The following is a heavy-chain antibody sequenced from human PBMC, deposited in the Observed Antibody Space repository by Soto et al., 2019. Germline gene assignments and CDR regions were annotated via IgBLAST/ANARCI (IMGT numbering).Heavy chain of an antibody. CDR2: INHSGST. CDR1: GGSFSGYY. Sequence: QVQLQQWGAGLLKPSETLSLTCAVYGGSFSGYYWSWIRQPPGKGLEWIGEINHSGSTNYNPSLKSRVTISVDTSKNQCSLKLSSVTAADTAVYYCASSSLGGFDPWGQGTLVTVSS. D-gene: IGHD2-15*01. J-gene: IGHJ5*02. CDR3: ASSSLGGFDP. V-gene: IGHV4-34*01.